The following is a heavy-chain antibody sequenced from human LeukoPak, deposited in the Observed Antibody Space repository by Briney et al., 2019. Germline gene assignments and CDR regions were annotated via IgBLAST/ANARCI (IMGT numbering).Heavy chain of an antibody. D-gene: IGHD3-22*01. V-gene: IGHV7-4-1*02. Sequence: ASVKVSCKASGYTFTSYAMNWVRQAPGQGLEWMGWINTNTGNPTYAQGFTGRFVFSLDTSVSTAYLQISSLKAEDTAVYYCARDAGDYYDSSGYPDYWGQGTLVTVSS. CDR1: GYTFTSYA. CDR3: ARDAGDYYDSSGYPDY. CDR2: INTNTGNP. J-gene: IGHJ4*02.